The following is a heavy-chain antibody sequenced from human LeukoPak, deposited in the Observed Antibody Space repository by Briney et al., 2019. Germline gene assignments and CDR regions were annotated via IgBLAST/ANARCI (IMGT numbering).Heavy chain of an antibody. Sequence: ASVKVSCKASGYTFTTYYIHWVRQAPGQGLEWMGIINPTSGSTTYAQKFQGRVNMTRDTSTSTVFMEVNSLRSEDTAVYYCALYSSTWYWGQGTLVTVSS. V-gene: IGHV1-46*01. CDR1: GYTFTTYY. CDR3: ALYSSTWY. J-gene: IGHJ4*02. CDR2: INPTSGST. D-gene: IGHD6-13*01.